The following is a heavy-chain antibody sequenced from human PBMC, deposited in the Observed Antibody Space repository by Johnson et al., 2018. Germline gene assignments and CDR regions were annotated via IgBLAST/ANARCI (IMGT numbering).Heavy chain of an antibody. CDR3: ARGTAMAFDI. V-gene: IGHV3-30-3*01. J-gene: IGHJ3*02. D-gene: IGHD5-18*01. CDR1: GFTFSSYA. Sequence: QVQLVESGGGVVQXGRSLTLSCAASGFTFSSYAMDWARQAPGKGLEWVAVISYDGSTKTYADSVKGRFTISRDNSKNTLYLQMNSLSAEDTAVYYCARGTAMAFDIWGQGTMVIVSS. CDR2: ISYDGSTK.